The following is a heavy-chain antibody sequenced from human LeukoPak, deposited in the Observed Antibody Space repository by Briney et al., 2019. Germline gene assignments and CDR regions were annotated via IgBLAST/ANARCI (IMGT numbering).Heavy chain of an antibody. Sequence: GGSLRLSCAASGITFNTYWMHWVRQAPGKGPEWVSRINSDGSGTAYADSVKGRFTISRDNAKNTLYLQMSGLRVEDTAIYYCTRGRYYCDSWGQGTLVTVSS. J-gene: IGHJ4*02. CDR3: TRGRYYCDS. CDR2: INSDGSGT. V-gene: IGHV3-74*01. CDR1: GITFNTYW.